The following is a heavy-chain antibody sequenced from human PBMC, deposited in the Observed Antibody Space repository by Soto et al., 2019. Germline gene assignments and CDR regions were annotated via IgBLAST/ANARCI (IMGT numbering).Heavy chain of an antibody. Sequence: QVQLQESGPGLVKPSQTLSLTCTVSGGSISSGGYYWSWIRQHPGKGLEWIGYIYYSGSTYYNPSLKSRVTISVDTSKNQFSLKLSSVTAADTAVYYCARASYRADDYGDYATFPFDYWGQGTLVTVSS. CDR3: ARASYRADDYGDYATFPFDY. V-gene: IGHV4-31*03. CDR1: GGSISSGGYY. CDR2: IYYSGST. J-gene: IGHJ4*02. D-gene: IGHD4-17*01.